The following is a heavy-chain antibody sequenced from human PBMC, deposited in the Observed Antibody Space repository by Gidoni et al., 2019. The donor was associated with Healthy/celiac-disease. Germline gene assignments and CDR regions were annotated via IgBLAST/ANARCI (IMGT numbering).Heavy chain of an antibody. J-gene: IGHJ3*02. Sequence: EVQLVESGGGLVQPGRSLRLSCAASGFTFDDYAMHWVRQAPGKGLEWVSGISWNSGSRGYADSVKGRFTISRDNAKNSLYLQMNSLRAEDTALYYCAKDMTAYYGSGSYSAFDIWGQGTMVTVSS. CDR1: GFTFDDYA. V-gene: IGHV3-9*01. CDR3: AKDMTAYYGSGSYSAFDI. D-gene: IGHD3-10*01. CDR2: ISWNSGSR.